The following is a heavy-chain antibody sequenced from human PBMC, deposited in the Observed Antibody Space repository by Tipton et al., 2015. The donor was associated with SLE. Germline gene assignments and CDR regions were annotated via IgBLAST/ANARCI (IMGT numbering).Heavy chain of an antibody. J-gene: IGHJ4*02. Sequence: TLSLTCTVSGGSISSYYWTWIRKPPGKGLEWIGNNYDSGSTNYNPSLRSRVTMSVDTSKKQLSLKMSSVTAADTAVYYCARVHCGGDCYLDYWGQGTLVTVSS. V-gene: IGHV4-59*01. CDR2: NYDSGST. D-gene: IGHD2-21*02. CDR3: ARVHCGGDCYLDY. CDR1: GGSISSYY.